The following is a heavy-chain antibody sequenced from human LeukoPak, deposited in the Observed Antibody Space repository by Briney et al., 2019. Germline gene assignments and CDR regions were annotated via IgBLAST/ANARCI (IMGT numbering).Heavy chain of an antibody. D-gene: IGHD1-14*01. V-gene: IGHV4-39*01. J-gene: IGHJ4*02. CDR3: ARHRTGLMRGFVFDY. CDR2: IYYSGST. Sequence: PSETLSLTCTVSGGSISSSSYYWGWIRQPPGKGLEWIGSIYYSGSTYYNPSLKSRVTISVDTSKNQFSLKLSSVTAADTAVYYCARHRTGLMRGFVFDYWGQGTLVTVSS. CDR1: GGSISSSSYY.